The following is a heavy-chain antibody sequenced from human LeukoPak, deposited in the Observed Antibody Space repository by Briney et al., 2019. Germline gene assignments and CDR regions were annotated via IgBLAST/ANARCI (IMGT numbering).Heavy chain of an antibody. V-gene: IGHV3-23*01. Sequence: GGSLRLSCAASGFTFSSYRMSWVRQAPGKGLEWVSAISGSGGSTYYADSVKGRFTISRDNSKNTLYLQINSLRAEDTAVYYCAKGEQWLVTSFDYWGQGTLVTVSS. D-gene: IGHD6-19*01. J-gene: IGHJ4*02. CDR1: GFTFSSYR. CDR3: AKGEQWLVTSFDY. CDR2: ISGSGGST.